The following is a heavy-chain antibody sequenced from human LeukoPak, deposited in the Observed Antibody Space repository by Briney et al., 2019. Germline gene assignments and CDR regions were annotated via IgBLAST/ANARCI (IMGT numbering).Heavy chain of an antibody. CDR3: ARDPLRSYYDSSGYYNY. CDR1: GGTFSSYA. V-gene: IGHV1-69*05. D-gene: IGHD3-22*01. J-gene: IGHJ4*02. CDR2: IIPIFGTA. Sequence: SVKVSCKASGGTFSSYAISWVRQAPGQGLEWMGRIIPIFGTANYAQKFQGRVTITTDESTSTAYMELSSLRSEATAVYYCARDPLRSYYDSSGYYNYWGQGTLVTVSS.